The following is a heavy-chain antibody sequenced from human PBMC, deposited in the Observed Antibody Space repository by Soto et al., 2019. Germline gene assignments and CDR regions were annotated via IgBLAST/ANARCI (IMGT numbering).Heavy chain of an antibody. D-gene: IGHD6-19*01. V-gene: IGHV3-30*18. CDR1: GFIFRSYG. Sequence: QVQLVESGGGVVQPGKSLRLSCAASGFIFRSYGVHWVRQAPGKGLEWVALISHDGSNAYYADAVKGRFTISRDNAKETVYLQMNSLRPEDTAVYYCAKQGIEVAGTDYFDYWGQGALVTVAS. CDR3: AKQGIEVAGTDYFDY. J-gene: IGHJ4*02. CDR2: ISHDGSNA.